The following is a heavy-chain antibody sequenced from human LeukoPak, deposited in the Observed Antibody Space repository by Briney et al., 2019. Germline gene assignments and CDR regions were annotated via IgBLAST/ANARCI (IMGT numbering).Heavy chain of an antibody. CDR1: GGSISSGSYY. V-gene: IGHV4-61*02. CDR3: ARARGWFGELEDY. CDR2: IYTSGST. J-gene: IGHJ4*02. Sequence: PSETLSLTCTVSGGSISSGSYYWSWIRQPVGKGLEWIGRIYTSGSTNYNPSLKSRVTISVDTSKNQFSLKLSSVTAADTAVYYCARARGWFGELEDYWGQGTLVTVSS. D-gene: IGHD3-10*01.